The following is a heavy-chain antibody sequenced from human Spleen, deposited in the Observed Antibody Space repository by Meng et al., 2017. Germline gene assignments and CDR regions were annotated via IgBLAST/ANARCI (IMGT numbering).Heavy chain of an antibody. V-gene: IGHV4-39*07. J-gene: IGHJ4*02. CDR2: IYYSGST. CDR1: GGSISSGSYY. D-gene: IGHD3-9*01. CDR3: ARAGRFERQYYFDY. Sequence: GSLRLSCTVSGGSISSGSYYWSWIRQPPGKGLEWIGSIYYSGSTYYNPSLKSRVTISVDTSKNQFSLKLSSVTAADTAVYYCARAGRFERQYYFDYWGQGTLVTVSS.